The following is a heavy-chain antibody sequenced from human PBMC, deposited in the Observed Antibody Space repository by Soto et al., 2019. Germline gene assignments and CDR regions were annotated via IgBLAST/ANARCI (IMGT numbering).Heavy chain of an antibody. CDR2: IPYDGSVK. D-gene: IGHD3-22*01. CDR3: AEAFQNVGYFYDIWYFDL. Sequence: QVQLVESGGGVVQPGRSLRLSCEASGFTFSSYGMHWVRQAPGKGLEWVAVIPYDGSVKSYADSVKGRFTISKDNSKNTXDLQMNSRRGEATAVYYCAEAFQNVGYFYDIWYFDLWGRGTLVTVSS. J-gene: IGHJ2*01. V-gene: IGHV3-30*03. CDR1: GFTFSSYG.